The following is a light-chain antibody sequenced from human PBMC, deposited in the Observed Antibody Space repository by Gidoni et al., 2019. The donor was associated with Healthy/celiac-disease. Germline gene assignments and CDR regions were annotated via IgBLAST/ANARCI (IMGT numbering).Light chain of an antibody. Sequence: QSALTQPASVSGSPGHSITISCTGTSRDVGGYNYVSWYQQHPGKAPKRMIYDVSNRPSGVANRFSGSKSGNTASLTISGLQAEDEADYYCSSYTSSSTVVFGGGTKLTVL. V-gene: IGLV2-14*03. J-gene: IGLJ2*01. CDR1: SRDVGGYNY. CDR2: DVS. CDR3: SSYTSSSTVV.